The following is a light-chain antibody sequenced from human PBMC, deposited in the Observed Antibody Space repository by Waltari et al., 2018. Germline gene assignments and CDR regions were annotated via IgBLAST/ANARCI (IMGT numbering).Light chain of an antibody. V-gene: IGKV1-5*03. CDR2: KAS. J-gene: IGKJ4*01. CDR3: QQYNSYSLLT. CDR1: QSISNW. Sequence: DIQMTQSPSTLSASVGDRVTITFRASQSISNWLAWYQPKPGKAPKLLIYKASTLESGVPSRFGGSGSGTEFTLTISSLQPDDFATYYCQQYNSYSLLTFGGGTKVEIK.